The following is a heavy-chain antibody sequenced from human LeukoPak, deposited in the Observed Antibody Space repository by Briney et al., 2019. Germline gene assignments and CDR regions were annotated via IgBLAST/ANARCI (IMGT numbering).Heavy chain of an antibody. V-gene: IGHV3-21*01. D-gene: IGHD3-22*01. CDR1: GFTFSSYS. Sequence: GGSLRLSCAASGFTFSSYSMNWVRQAPGRGLEWVSSISSSSSYIYYADSVKGRFTISRDNAKNSLYLQMNSLRAEDSAVYYCARDYYDSSGYSSPIDYWGQGTLVTVSS. CDR3: ARDYYDSSGYSSPIDY. CDR2: ISSSSSYI. J-gene: IGHJ4*02.